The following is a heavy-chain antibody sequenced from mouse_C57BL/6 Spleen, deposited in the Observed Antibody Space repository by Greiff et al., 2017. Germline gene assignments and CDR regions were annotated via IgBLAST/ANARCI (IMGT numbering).Heavy chain of an antibody. CDR3: ARSGGGYYYAMDY. D-gene: IGHD3-2*02. Sequence: VQLQQSGAELAQPGASVKLSCKASGYTFTSYWMHWVHQRPGQGLEWFGYINPSTGYTKYNQKFKVKAPLTADKSSSTAYMQLSRLAYEDSAGYDCARSGGGYYYAMDYWGQGTSVTVSS. CDR2: INPSTGYT. J-gene: IGHJ4*01. V-gene: IGHV1-7*01. CDR1: GYTFTSYW.